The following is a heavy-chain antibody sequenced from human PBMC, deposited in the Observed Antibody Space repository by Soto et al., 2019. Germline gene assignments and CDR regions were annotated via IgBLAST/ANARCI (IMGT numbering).Heavy chain of an antibody. CDR1: GFTFSSYG. Sequence: GGSLRRSCAGSGFTFSSYGMHWVRQAPGKGLEWVSIISYDGSEKSYADSVKGRFTISRDNSKNTLYLQMSSLRAEDTALYYCAKDTLTSISWGYYGMDVWGQGTTVTVSS. CDR3: AKDTLTSISWGYYGMDV. D-gene: IGHD2-2*01. V-gene: IGHV3-30*18. CDR2: ISYDGSEK. J-gene: IGHJ6*02.